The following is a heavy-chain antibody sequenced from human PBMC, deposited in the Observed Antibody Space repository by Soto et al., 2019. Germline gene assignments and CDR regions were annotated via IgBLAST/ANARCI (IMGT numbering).Heavy chain of an antibody. CDR2: IWYDGSNK. J-gene: IGHJ6*03. D-gene: IGHD3-3*01. V-gene: IGHV3-33*01. CDR3: AREVAIFGVVVSPMDV. CDR1: GFTFSSYG. Sequence: QVQLVESGGGVVQPGRSLRLSCAASGFTFSSYGMHWVRQAPGKGLEWVAVIWYDGSNKYYADSVKGRFTISRDNSKNTLYLQMNSPRAEDTAVYYCAREVAIFGVVVSPMDVWGKGTTVTVSS.